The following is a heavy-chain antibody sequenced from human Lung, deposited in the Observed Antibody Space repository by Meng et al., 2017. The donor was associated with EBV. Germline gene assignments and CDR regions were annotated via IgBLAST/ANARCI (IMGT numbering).Heavy chain of an antibody. J-gene: IGHJ2*01. V-gene: IGHV3-30-3*01. CDR2: ISNDGSNK. Sequence: VQLVESXGGVVQPGXSLRLSCAASGFTFSSFAVHWVRQAPGKGLEWVAVISNDGSNKFYPDSVKGRFTISRDNSKNTLDLQMNSLRPDDTAVYYCARGATSVFDLWGRGTLVTVSS. CDR1: GFTFSSFA. CDR3: ARGATSVFDL.